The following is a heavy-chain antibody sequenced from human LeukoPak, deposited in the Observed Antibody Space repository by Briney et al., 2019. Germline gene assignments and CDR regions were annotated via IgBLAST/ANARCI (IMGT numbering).Heavy chain of an antibody. V-gene: IGHV4-39*01. Sequence: SETLSLTCTVSGGSIRSSSYYWGWIRQPPGKGLEWIGSIYYSGSTYYNPSLKSRVIISVDTSKNQFSLKLSSVTAADTAVYYCARLGAGTTDYWGQGTLVTVSS. J-gene: IGHJ4*02. D-gene: IGHD1-1*01. CDR1: GGSIRSSSYY. CDR3: ARLGAGTTDY. CDR2: IYYSGST.